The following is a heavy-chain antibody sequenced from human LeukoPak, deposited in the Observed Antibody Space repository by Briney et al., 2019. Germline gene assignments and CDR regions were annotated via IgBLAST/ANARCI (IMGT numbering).Heavy chain of an antibody. D-gene: IGHD6-13*01. V-gene: IGHV4-59*08. CDR3: ARRQSSWYFDY. J-gene: IGHJ4*02. CDR2: IYYSGST. CDR1: GGSINSYH. Sequence: SETLSLTCTVSGGSINSYHWSWIRQPPGKGLEWIGYIYYSGSTSSNPSLKSRVTISVDTSKNQFSLKLSSVIAADTAVYYCARRQSSWYFDYWGQGTLVTVSS.